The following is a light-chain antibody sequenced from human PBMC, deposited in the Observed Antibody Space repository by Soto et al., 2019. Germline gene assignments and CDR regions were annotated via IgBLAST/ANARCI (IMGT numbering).Light chain of an antibody. CDR3: QQYGTSLT. Sequence: VLRQPPGTLAVSAGERATLSCRASQSVNSNLAWCQQKPGQAPRLLIYGASSRATGIPDRFSGSGSGTDFTLTITRLDPEDFAVYYCQQYGTSLTFGGGTKVDI. V-gene: IGKV3-20*01. J-gene: IGKJ4*01. CDR2: GAS. CDR1: QSVNSN.